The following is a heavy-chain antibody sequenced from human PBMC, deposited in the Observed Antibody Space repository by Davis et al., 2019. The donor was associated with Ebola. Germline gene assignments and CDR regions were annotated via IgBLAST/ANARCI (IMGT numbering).Heavy chain of an antibody. CDR2: NYYSGST. CDR3: ARVRENGMDV. D-gene: IGHD3-10*01. CDR1: GGSTSSSSYY. V-gene: IGHV4-39*01. Sequence: SETLSPTCTAPGGSTSSSSYYWGWIRQPPGTGLEWIGRNYYSGSTYYNPSLKSRVTISVDTSKNQFSLKLSSVTAADTAVYYCARVRENGMDVWGKGTTVTVSS. J-gene: IGHJ6*04.